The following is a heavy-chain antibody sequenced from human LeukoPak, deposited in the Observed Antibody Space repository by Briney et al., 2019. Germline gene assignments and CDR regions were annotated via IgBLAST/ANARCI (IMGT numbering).Heavy chain of an antibody. Sequence: SETLSLTCTVSGGSISSGSYCWGWIRQPPGKGLEWIGSMFYSGSTYYNPSLKSRVTISVDTPKNQFSLKLSSVTAADTAVFYCARHTLTAADGFGYWGQGTLLTVSS. CDR1: GGSISSGSYC. CDR3: ARHTLTAADGFGY. CDR2: MFYSGST. J-gene: IGHJ4*02. D-gene: IGHD6-13*01. V-gene: IGHV4-39*01.